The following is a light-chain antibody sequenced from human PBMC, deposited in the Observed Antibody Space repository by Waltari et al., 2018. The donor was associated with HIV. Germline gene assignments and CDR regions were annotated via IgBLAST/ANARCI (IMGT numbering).Light chain of an antibody. CDR3: AAWDDSLSVVYV. Sequence: QSVLTQPPSASGTPGQRVTLSCSGSSSNIGSKYVYWYQQLPGTAPKLLIYRKNQRPSGVPDRFSGSKSGTSASLAISGLRSEDEADYYCAAWDDSLSVVYVFGTGTKVTVL. J-gene: IGLJ1*01. CDR1: SSNIGSKY. V-gene: IGLV1-47*01. CDR2: RKN.